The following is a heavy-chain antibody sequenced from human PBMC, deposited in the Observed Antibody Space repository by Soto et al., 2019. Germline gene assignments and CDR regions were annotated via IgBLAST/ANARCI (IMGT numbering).Heavy chain of an antibody. CDR2: IYRTGNT. Sequence: QLQLQESGSRLVKSSQTLSLTCTVSGDSMTSGDYSWSWIRQPPGKGLEWLGYIYRTGNTHYSPSLKSRVYISQDRSKNQFSLELTSVTAADTAVYYCARGDYQYSIDYWGQATLVTVSS. J-gene: IGHJ4*02. V-gene: IGHV4-30-2*01. D-gene: IGHD2-2*01. CDR3: ARGDYQYSIDY. CDR1: GDSMTSGDYS.